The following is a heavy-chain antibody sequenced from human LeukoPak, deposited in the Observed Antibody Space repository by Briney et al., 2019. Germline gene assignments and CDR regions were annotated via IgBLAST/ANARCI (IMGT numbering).Heavy chain of an antibody. Sequence: SVKVSCKASGGTFSSYAISWVRQAPGQGLEWMGRIIPIFGTANYAQKFQGRVTITADESTSTAYMELSSLRSEDTAVYYCAKDLLRCFEWCENDYFNWGQGTLVTVSS. CDR1: GGTFSSYA. V-gene: IGHV1-69*13. D-gene: IGHD3-3*01. J-gene: IGHJ4*02. CDR2: IIPIFGTA. CDR3: AKDLLRCFEWCENDYFN.